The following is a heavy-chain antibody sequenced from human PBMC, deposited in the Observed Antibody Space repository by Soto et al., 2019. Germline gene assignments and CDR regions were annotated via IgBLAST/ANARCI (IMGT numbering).Heavy chain of an antibody. CDR1: GYMFTNYA. CDR2: INAGNGNT. Sequence: GASVKVSCKASGYMFTNYAVHWVRQAPGQRLEWMGWINAGNGNTEYSQKLQGRVTITRDTSASTAYMELSSLRSEDTAVYYCARDYESTSGWWGRWFDPWGQGTLVTVSS. J-gene: IGHJ5*02. CDR3: ARDYESTSGWWGRWFDP. V-gene: IGHV1-3*01. D-gene: IGHD6-19*01.